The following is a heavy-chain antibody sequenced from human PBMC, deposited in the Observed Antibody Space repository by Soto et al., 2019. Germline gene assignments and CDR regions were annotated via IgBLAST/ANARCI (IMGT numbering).Heavy chain of an antibody. V-gene: IGHV1-69*01. CDR1: GGTFSSYA. D-gene: IGHD3-22*01. CDR3: ARRSSGYVVDWYFDL. J-gene: IGHJ2*01. CDR2: IIPIFGTA. Sequence: QVKLVQSGAEVKKPGSSVKVSCKASGGTFSSYAISWVRQAPGQGLEWMGGIIPIFGTANYAQKFQGRVTITADESTSTAYMELSSLRSEDTAVYYRARRSSGYVVDWYFDLWGRGTLVTVSS.